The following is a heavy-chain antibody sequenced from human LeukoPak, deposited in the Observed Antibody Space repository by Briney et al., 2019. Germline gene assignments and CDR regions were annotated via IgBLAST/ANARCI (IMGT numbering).Heavy chain of an antibody. Sequence: ASVKVSCKASGYTFTGYYMHWVRQAPGQGLEWMGRINPNSGGTNYAQKFQGRVTMTRDTSISTAYMELSRLRSDDTAVYYCARKGYSYGYYYYYYMDVRGKGTTVTVSS. V-gene: IGHV1-2*06. CDR2: INPNSGGT. CDR3: ARKGYSYGYYYYYYMDV. D-gene: IGHD5-18*01. J-gene: IGHJ6*03. CDR1: GYTFTGYY.